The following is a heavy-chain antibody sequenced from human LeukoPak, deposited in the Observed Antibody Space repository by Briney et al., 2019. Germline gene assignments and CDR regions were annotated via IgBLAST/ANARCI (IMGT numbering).Heavy chain of an antibody. V-gene: IGHV3-23*01. Sequence: GGSLRLSCAASGFTFSSYAMSWVRQAPGKGLEWVSAISGSGGSTYYADSVKGRFTISRDNSKNTLHLQMNSLRAEDTAVYYCAKAWYYYDSSGYRDVAFDIWGQGTMVTVSS. CDR2: ISGSGGST. J-gene: IGHJ3*02. CDR1: GFTFSSYA. CDR3: AKAWYYYDSSGYRDVAFDI. D-gene: IGHD3-22*01.